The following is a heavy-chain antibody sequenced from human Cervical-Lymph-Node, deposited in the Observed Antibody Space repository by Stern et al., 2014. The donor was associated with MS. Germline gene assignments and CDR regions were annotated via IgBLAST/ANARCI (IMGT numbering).Heavy chain of an antibody. V-gene: IGHV1-69*09. Sequence: VHLVESGSEVKKPGSSVRVSCKASGGTFSSSGISWVRQAPGQGLEWMGRIIPILSITNYAQNFQGRVTITADKSTSTAYMELSSLRSEDTAVYYCATLGVTTGDFDPWGQGTLVTVSS. J-gene: IGHJ5*02. CDR3: ATLGVTTGDFDP. D-gene: IGHD4-17*01. CDR1: GGTFSSSG. CDR2: IIPILSIT.